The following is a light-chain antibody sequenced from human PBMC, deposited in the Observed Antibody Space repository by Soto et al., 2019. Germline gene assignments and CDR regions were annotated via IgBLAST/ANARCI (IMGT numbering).Light chain of an antibody. J-gene: IGKJ2*01. CDR1: QSISSY. CDR3: QESTNTPYS. V-gene: IGKV1-39*01. CDR2: AAS. Sequence: DIQMTQSPSSLSASVGDRVTITCRASQSISSYLNWYQQKPGKAPKLLIYAASSLQSGVPSRFTGSGSGTDFTLTISSLQPEDCATYYCQESTNTPYSFGQGTKLEIK.